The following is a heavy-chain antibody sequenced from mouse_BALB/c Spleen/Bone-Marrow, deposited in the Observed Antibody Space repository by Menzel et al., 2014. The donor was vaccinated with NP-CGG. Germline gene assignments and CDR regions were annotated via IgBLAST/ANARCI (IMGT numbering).Heavy chain of an antibody. CDR2: IWAGGST. CDR1: GFSLTSYG. J-gene: IGHJ4*01. CDR3: ARPTPRYFAMDY. Sequence: VKLQESGPGLVAPSQSLSITCTVSGFSLTSYGVHWVRQPPGEGLEWLGVIWAGGSTNYNSALMSRLSISKDNSKSQVFLKMNSLQTDDTAMYYCARPTPRYFAMDYWGQGTSVTVSS. D-gene: IGHD6-1*01. V-gene: IGHV2-9*02.